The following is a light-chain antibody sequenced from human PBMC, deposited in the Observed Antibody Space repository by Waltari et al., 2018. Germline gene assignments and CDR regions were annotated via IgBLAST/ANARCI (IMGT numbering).Light chain of an antibody. CDR3: SSFITSSTLVV. CDR1: SSDVRDYNH. CDR2: EVS. Sequence: QSALTQPASVSGSPGQSITISCTGTSSDVRDYNHVSWYQHHPGKALNLILYEVSNRPSGVSNRFSGSKSGNTASLTISGLQTEDEGDYYCSSFITSSTLVVFGGGTKLTVL. J-gene: IGLJ2*01. V-gene: IGLV2-14*01.